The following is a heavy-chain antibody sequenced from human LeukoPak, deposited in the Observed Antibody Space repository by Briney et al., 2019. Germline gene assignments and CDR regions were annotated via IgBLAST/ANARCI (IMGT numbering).Heavy chain of an antibody. J-gene: IGHJ5*02. CDR3: TRGHWGLQS. V-gene: IGHV4-59*02. Sequence: SETLSLTCTVSGASVTDYYSSWIRQSPGKGLEWISYIHHSGNSDYNPSLRSRVTTSLDTSKNQFSLNLISVTAADTAVYYCTRGHWGLQSWSQGTLVTVSS. D-gene: IGHD7-27*01. CDR1: GASVTDYY. CDR2: IHHSGNS.